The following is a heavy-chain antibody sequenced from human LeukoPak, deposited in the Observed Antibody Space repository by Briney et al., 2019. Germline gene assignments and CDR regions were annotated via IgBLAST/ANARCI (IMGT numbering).Heavy chain of an antibody. CDR3: AKNLPITMIVGQRDY. J-gene: IGHJ4*02. CDR1: GYTFTSYA. V-gene: IGHV1-3*01. CDR2: INAGNGNA. D-gene: IGHD3-22*01. Sequence: ASVKVSCKASGYTFTSYAMHWVRQAPGQRLEWMGWINAGNGNAKYSQKFQGRVTITRDTSASTAYMELSRLRSDDTAVYYCAKNLPITMIVGQRDYWGQGTLVTVSS.